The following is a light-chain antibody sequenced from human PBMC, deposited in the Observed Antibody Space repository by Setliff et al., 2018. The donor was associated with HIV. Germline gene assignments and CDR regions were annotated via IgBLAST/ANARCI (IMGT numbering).Light chain of an antibody. V-gene: IGLV2-14*01. CDR2: DVS. Sequence: QSALAQPASVSGSPGQSITISCTGTSSDVGAYNYVSWYQQHPGKAPKLIIYDVSARPSGVSRRFSGSKSCNTASLTISGLQAEDEADYYCKSYAASSTPYVFGTGTKDTVL. CDR3: KSYAASSTPYV. CDR1: SSDVGAYNY. J-gene: IGLJ1*01.